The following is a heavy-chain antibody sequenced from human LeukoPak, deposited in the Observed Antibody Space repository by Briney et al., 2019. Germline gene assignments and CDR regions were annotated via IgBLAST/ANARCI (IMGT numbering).Heavy chain of an antibody. Sequence: SETLSLTCTVCGGSISSGSYYWSWIRQPAGKGLEWIGRIYTSGSTNYNPSLKSRVTISVDTSKNQFSLKLSSVTAADTAVYHCARDHSDCSGGSCYDYWGQGTLVTVSS. CDR2: IYTSGST. V-gene: IGHV4-61*02. CDR3: ARDHSDCSGGSCYDY. D-gene: IGHD2-15*01. CDR1: GGSISSGSYY. J-gene: IGHJ4*02.